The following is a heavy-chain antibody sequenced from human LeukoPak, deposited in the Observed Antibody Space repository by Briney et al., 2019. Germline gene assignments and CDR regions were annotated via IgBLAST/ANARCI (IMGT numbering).Heavy chain of an antibody. CDR3: TTYGSGRKFDY. CDR2: IESKTDGGTT. CDR1: GFGFSDAW. Sequence: PGGSLRLSCAASGFGFSDAWMSWVRQIPGKGLEWVGRIESKTDGGTTDYAAPVKGRFTISRDDSTNTLYLQMNSLKSEDTAVYYCTTYGSGRKFDYWGQGILVTVSS. D-gene: IGHD3-10*01. V-gene: IGHV3-15*04. J-gene: IGHJ4*02.